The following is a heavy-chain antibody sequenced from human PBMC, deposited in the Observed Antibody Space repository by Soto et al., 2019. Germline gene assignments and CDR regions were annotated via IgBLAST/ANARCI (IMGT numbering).Heavy chain of an antibody. CDR1: GGTFVRHV. D-gene: IGHD2-2*01. J-gene: IGHJ4*02. V-gene: IGHV1-69*06. CDR2: INPLSGRS. CDR3: ATPACAATWCSPAHNLDN. Sequence: QVQLVQSGAEVKKPESSVKVSCKTSGGTFVRHVISWVRQAPGQGPEWMGKINPLSGRSNYAQKFQDRVTFTADTDSSTAYMELSSLRSDDTAVYYCATPACAATWCSPAHNLDNWGQGTLVTVSS.